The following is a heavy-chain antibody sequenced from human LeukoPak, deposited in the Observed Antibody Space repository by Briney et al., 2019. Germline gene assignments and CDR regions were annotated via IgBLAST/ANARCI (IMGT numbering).Heavy chain of an antibody. Sequence: SETLSLTCAVYGGSFSSYYWSWIRQPPGKGLEWIGYIYYSGSTNYNPSLKSRVTISVDTSKNQFSLKLSSVTAADTAVYYCAKQMGVVTAFDAFDIWGQGTMVTVSS. CDR2: IYYSGST. D-gene: IGHD2-21*02. J-gene: IGHJ3*02. V-gene: IGHV4-59*01. CDR3: AKQMGVVTAFDAFDI. CDR1: GGSFSSYY.